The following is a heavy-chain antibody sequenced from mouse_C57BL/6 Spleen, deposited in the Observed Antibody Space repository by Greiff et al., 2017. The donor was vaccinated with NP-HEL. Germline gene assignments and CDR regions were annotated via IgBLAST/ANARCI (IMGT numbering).Heavy chain of an antibody. CDR2: IYPRDGST. D-gene: IGHD1-1*01. Sequence: QVQLQQSGPELVKPGASVTLSCKASGYTFTSYDINWVKQRPGQGLEWIGRIYPRDGSTKYNEKFKGKATLTVATSSSTAYLELHSLTSEDSAVDFCASSSITTVVADYAMDYWGQGTSVTVSS. J-gene: IGHJ4*01. CDR1: GYTFTSYD. V-gene: IGHV1-85*01. CDR3: ASSSITTVVADYAMDY.